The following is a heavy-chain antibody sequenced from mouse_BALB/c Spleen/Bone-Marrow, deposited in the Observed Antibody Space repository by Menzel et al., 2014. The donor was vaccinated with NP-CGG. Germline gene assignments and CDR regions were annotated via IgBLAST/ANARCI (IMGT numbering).Heavy chain of an antibody. CDR3: ARQGYYGKDDY. CDR2: INPDSSTI. Sequence: EVQGVESGGGLVQPGGSLKLSCAASGFDFSRYWMSWVQQAPGKGLEWIGEINPDSSTINYTPSLKDKFIISRDNAKNTLYLQMSKVRSEDTALYYCARQGYYGKDDYWGQGTTLTVSS. V-gene: IGHV4-1*02. CDR1: GFDFSRYW. D-gene: IGHD2-1*01. J-gene: IGHJ2*01.